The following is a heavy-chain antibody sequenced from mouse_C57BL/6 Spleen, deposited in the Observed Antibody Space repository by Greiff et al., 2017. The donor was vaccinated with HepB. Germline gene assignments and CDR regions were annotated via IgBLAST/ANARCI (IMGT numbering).Heavy chain of an antibody. CDR2: IYPGDGDT. J-gene: IGHJ2*01. V-gene: IGHV1-82*01. CDR3: ARGIDY. CDR1: GYAFSSSW. Sequence: VQLQQSGPELVKPGASVKISCKASGYAFSSSWMNWVKQRPGKGLEWIGRIYPGDGDTNYNGKFKGKATLTADKYSSTAYMQRSSLTSEDSAVYFCARGIDYWGQGTTLTVSS.